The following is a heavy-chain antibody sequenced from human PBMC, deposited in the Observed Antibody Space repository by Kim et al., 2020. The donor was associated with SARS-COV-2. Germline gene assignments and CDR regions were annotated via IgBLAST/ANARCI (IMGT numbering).Heavy chain of an antibody. CDR2: IYPGDSDT. Sequence: GESLKISCKGSGYSFTSYWIGRVRQMPGKGLEWMGIIYPGDSDTRYSPSFQGQVTISADKPISTAYLQYSSPKASDTAMYYGARIEQYYYGSVSYRNWGQGALRSVSS. D-gene: IGHD3-10*01. CDR1: GYSFTSYW. V-gene: IGHV5-51*04. CDR3: ARIEQYYYGSVSYRN. J-gene: IGHJ1*01.